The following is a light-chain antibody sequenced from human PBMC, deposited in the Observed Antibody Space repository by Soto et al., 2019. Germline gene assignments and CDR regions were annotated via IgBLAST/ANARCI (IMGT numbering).Light chain of an antibody. J-gene: IGKJ2*01. CDR1: QSIGEK. CDR2: AAS. V-gene: IGKV3-15*01. Sequence: EIVMTQLPATLSVSPGERVSLSCRASQSIGEKLAWYQQKAGQPPRLLIYAASSRAAGMPTRFSGSGSGTDFTLTISSLQPEDFAVYYCQQYDDWPPFTFGQGTRLDI. CDR3: QQYDDWPPFT.